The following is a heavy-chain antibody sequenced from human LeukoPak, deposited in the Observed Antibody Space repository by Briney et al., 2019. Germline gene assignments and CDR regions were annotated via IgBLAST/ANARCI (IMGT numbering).Heavy chain of an antibody. Sequence: GASVKVSCKASGHSFTSYGISWVRQAPGHGLEWMGWISAYNGNTEYAQKLQGRVTLTTDTSTSTAYMELRSLRSDDTAVYYCVRAAYEILTGYYRAWGQGTLVTVSS. CDR3: VRAAYEILTGYYRA. CDR2: ISAYNGNT. V-gene: IGHV1-18*01. D-gene: IGHD3-9*01. CDR1: GHSFTSYG. J-gene: IGHJ5*02.